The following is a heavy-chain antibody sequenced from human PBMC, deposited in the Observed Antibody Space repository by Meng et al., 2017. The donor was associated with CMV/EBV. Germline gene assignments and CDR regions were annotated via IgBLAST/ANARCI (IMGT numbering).Heavy chain of an antibody. CDR3: AREEGDC. CDR2: ISYDGSNK. J-gene: IGHJ4*02. Sequence: GGSLRLSCAASGFTFSSYAMHWVRQAPGKGLEWVAVISYDGSNKYYADSVKGRFTISRDNSKNTPYLQMNSLRAEDTAVYYCAREEGDCWGQGTLVTVSS. V-gene: IGHV3-30*04. CDR1: GFTFSSYA.